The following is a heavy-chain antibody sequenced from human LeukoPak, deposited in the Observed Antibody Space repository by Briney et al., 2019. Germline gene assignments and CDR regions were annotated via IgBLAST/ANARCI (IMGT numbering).Heavy chain of an antibody. CDR3: ARDAVDREYYFDY. CDR1: GFTFSSYA. D-gene: IGHD3-10*01. CDR2: ISYDGSNK. Sequence: GGSLRLSCAASGFTFSSYAMHWVRQAPGKGLEWVAVISYDGSNKCYADSVKGRFTISRDNSKNTLYLQMNSLRAEDTAVYYCARDAVDREYYFDYWGQGTLVTVSS. V-gene: IGHV3-30-3*01. J-gene: IGHJ4*02.